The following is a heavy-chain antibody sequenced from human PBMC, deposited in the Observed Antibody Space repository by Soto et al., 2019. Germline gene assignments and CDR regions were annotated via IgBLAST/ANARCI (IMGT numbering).Heavy chain of an antibody. D-gene: IGHD1-26*01. CDR2: IIPNSGGT. J-gene: IGHJ4*02. CDR3: ARGSSKANDY. V-gene: IGHV1-2*04. CDR1: GGTFSSYA. Sequence: ASVKVSCKASGGTFSSYAIHWVRQAPGQGLEWMGGIIPNSGGTNYAQKFQGWVTMTRDTSISTAYMELSRLRSDDTAVYYCARGSSKANDYWGQGTLVTVSS.